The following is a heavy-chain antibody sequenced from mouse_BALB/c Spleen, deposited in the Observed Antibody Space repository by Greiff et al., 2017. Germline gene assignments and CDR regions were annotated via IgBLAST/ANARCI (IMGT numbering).Heavy chain of an antibody. Sequence: DVKLQESGTVLARPGASVKMSCKASGYSFTSYWMHWVKQRPGQGLEWIGAIYPGNSDTSYNQKFKGKAKLTAVTSASTAYMELSSLTNEDSAVYYCTNYYRSTWFAYWGQGTLVTVSA. CDR1: GYSFTSYW. D-gene: IGHD2-14*01. J-gene: IGHJ3*01. V-gene: IGHV1-5*01. CDR3: TNYYRSTWFAY. CDR2: IYPGNSDT.